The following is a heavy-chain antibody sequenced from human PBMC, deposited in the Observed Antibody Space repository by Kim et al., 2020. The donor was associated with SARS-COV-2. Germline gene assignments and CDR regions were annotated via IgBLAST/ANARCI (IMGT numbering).Heavy chain of an antibody. CDR1: GYTFTSYG. J-gene: IGHJ5*02. Sequence: ASVKVSCKASGYTFTSYGISWVRQAPGQGLEWMGWISAYNGNTNYAQKLQGRVTMTTDTSTSTAYMELRSLRSDDTAVYYCARDLGVAVAGTTFWFDPWGQGTLVTVSS. D-gene: IGHD6-19*01. V-gene: IGHV1-18*04. CDR2: ISAYNGNT. CDR3: ARDLGVAVAGTTFWFDP.